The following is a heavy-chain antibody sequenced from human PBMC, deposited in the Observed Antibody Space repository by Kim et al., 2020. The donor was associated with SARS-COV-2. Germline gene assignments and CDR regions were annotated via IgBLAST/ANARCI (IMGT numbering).Heavy chain of an antibody. V-gene: IGHV3-23*01. CDR3: AKSSSNRYYYFYMDV. D-gene: IGHD6-13*01. Sequence: ANSRKDRCTITRDNSKTTLYLQMNSLRAEDTAVYYCAKSSSNRYYYFYMDVWGKGTTVTVSS. J-gene: IGHJ6*03.